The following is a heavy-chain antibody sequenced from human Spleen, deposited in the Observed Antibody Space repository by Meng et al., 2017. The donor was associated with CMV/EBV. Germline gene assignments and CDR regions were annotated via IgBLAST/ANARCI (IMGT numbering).Heavy chain of an antibody. D-gene: IGHD3-22*01. CDR1: GGSFSGYY. CDR3: ARGPGVVVTFDY. V-gene: IGHV4-34*01. Sequence: AASGGSFSGYYWSWIRQPPGKGLEWIGEINHSGSTNYNPSLKSRVTISVDTSKNQFSLKLSSVTAADTAVYYCARGPGVVVTFDYWGQGTLVTVSS. J-gene: IGHJ4*02. CDR2: INHSGST.